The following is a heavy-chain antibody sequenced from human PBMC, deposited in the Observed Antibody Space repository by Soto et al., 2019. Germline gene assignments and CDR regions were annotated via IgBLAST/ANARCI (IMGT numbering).Heavy chain of an antibody. D-gene: IGHD2-15*01. CDR3: ARECGGSCESYYYYYMDV. J-gene: IGHJ6*03. V-gene: IGHV1-8*01. CDR1: GYTFTSYD. CDR2: MNPNSGNT. Sequence: ASVKVSCKASGYTFTSYDINWVRQATGQGLEWMGWMNPNSGNTGYAQKFQGRVTMTRSTSISTAYMELSSLRSEDTAVYYCARECGGSCESYYYYYMDVWGKGTTVNVSS.